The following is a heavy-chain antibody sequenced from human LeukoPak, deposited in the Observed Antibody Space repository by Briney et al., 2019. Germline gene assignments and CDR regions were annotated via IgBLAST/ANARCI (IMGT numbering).Heavy chain of an antibody. CDR2: ISSSSSTI. CDR3: ARGVYYGSGSRPFDY. V-gene: IGHV3-48*04. J-gene: IGHJ4*02. CDR1: GFTFSSYS. Sequence: GSLSLSCAASGFTFSSYSMNWVRQAPGKGLEWVSYISSSSSTIYYADSVKGRFTISRDNAKNSLYLQMNSLRAEDTAVYYCARGVYYGSGSRPFDYWGQGTLVTVSS. D-gene: IGHD3-10*01.